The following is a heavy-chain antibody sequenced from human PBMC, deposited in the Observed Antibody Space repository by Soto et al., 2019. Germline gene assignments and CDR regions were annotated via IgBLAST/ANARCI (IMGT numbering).Heavy chain of an antibody. CDR2: ISGSGAGT. D-gene: IGHD5-12*01. CDR3: AKDGHSGYDYFDY. V-gene: IGHV3-23*01. Sequence: EVQLLESGGGLVQPGGSLRLSCEVSGLTFSNYAMNWVRQAPGKGLEWVSSISGSGAGTYYADSVKGRFTISRDNAKNTLYLQMNSLRAEDTAVYHCAKDGHSGYDYFDYWGQGTLVTVSS. J-gene: IGHJ4*02. CDR1: GLTFSNYA.